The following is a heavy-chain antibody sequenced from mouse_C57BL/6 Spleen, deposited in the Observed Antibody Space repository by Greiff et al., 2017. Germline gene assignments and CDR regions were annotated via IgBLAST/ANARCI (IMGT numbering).Heavy chain of an antibody. CDR1: GFTFTDYN. CDR3: ARWSNYDWYFDV. V-gene: IGHV1-22*01. J-gene: IGHJ1*03. CDR2: INPNNGGT. Sequence: EVQLQQSGPELVKPGASVKMSCKASGFTFTDYNMHWVKQSHGKSLEWIGYINPNNGGTSYNQKFKGKATLTVNKSSSTAYMELRSLTAEDSAVYYCARWSNYDWYFDVWGTGTTVTVSS. D-gene: IGHD2-5*01.